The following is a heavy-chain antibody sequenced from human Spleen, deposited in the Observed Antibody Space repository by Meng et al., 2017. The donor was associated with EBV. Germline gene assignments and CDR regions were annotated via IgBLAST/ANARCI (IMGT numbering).Heavy chain of an antibody. J-gene: IGHJ4*02. Sequence: GPVQRAGPGAVDASGHLYLTLAVSGGAISSSSWWSWGRQPPGKGLERMGEIYQTGSTNYNPSLKSRVSMSVDKSKNSFSLRLSSVTAADTAVYYCAREGEDSSSQYFDYWGQGTLVTVSS. CDR1: GGAISSSSW. V-gene: IGHV4-4*02. CDR3: AREGEDSSSQYFDY. D-gene: IGHD6-6*01. CDR2: IYQTGST.